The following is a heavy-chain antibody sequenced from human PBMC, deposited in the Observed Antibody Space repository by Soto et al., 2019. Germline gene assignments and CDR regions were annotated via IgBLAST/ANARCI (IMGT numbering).Heavy chain of an antibody. D-gene: IGHD6-13*01. CDR2: ISSNSAYI. Sequence: LXLSCATSGFTFRSFTMNWVRQAPWKGPEWVSTISSNSAYIYYTDALRGRFTISRDNAKNSLHLQMNSLRAEDTAVYYRTRDASRDSSARGWFDPWGPGTLVSVSS. J-gene: IGHJ5*02. V-gene: IGHV3-21*01. CDR1: GFTFRSFT. CDR3: TRDASRDSSARGWFDP.